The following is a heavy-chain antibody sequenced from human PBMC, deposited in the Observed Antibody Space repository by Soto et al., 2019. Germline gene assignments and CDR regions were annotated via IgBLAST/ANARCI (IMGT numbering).Heavy chain of an antibody. CDR1: GFTFSTYA. CDR2: ILHDETP. J-gene: IGHJ4*02. D-gene: IGHD2-21*01. Sequence: GGSLRLSCAASGFTFSTYAMTWVRQAPGRGLEWVSTILHDETPFYTDSVKGRFTISRDNVRGTLYLQMNGLRVEDAALYYRAKDLFPTSGQRFFFESWGQGSLVTVSS. CDR3: AKDLFPTSGQRFFFES. V-gene: IGHV3-23*01.